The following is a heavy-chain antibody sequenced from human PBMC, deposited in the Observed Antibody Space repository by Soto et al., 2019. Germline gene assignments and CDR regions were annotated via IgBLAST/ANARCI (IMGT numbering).Heavy chain of an antibody. V-gene: IGHV3-21*01. J-gene: IGHJ3*02. CDR1: GFTFSSYS. CDR2: ISSSSSYI. CDR3: ARVSWELLHDAFDI. D-gene: IGHD1-26*01. Sequence: GGSLRLSCAASGFTFSSYSMNWVRQAPGKGLEWVSSISSSSSYIYYADSVKGRFTISRDNAKNSLYLQMNSLRAEDTVVYYCARVSWELLHDAFDIWGQGTMVTVSS.